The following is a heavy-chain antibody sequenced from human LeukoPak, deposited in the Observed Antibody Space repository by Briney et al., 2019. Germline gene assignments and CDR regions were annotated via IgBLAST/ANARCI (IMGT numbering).Heavy chain of an antibody. Sequence: GGSLRLSCAASGFSISNYNMNWVRQAPGKGLEWLSSISSSSSTIFYADSVKGRLTISRDNAKSSLFLQMNSLRAEDTAVYYCATEPLYYYYMDVWGKGTTVTVSS. CDR1: GFSISNYN. J-gene: IGHJ6*03. CDR2: ISSSSSTI. CDR3: ATEPLYYYYMDV. V-gene: IGHV3-48*01. D-gene: IGHD1-14*01.